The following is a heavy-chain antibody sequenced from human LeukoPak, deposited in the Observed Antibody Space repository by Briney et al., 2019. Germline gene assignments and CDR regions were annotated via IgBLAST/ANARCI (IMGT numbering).Heavy chain of an antibody. J-gene: IGHJ4*02. CDR2: ICPGDSDT. CDR1: GYTFTNYW. V-gene: IGHV5-51*01. Sequence: GESLKISCKGSGYTFTNYWIGWVRQMPGKGLEFMGIICPGDSDTRYSPSFQGQVTISVDKSINTAYLQWSSLKASDSARYYCARAGYSNRWDGVDYWGQGTLVTVSS. CDR3: ARAGYSNRWDGVDY. D-gene: IGHD2/OR15-2a*01.